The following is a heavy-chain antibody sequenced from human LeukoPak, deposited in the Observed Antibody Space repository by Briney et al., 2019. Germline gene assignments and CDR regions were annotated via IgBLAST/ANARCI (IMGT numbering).Heavy chain of an antibody. CDR3: ARSRSPHVRSSVDY. CDR2: IYYSGST. Sequence: SETLSLTCTVSGDSISSYSWSWIRQPPGKGLEWIGYIYYSGSTNYNPSLKSRVTISVDTSKNQFSLKLSSVTAADTAVYYCARSRSPHVRSSVDYWGQGTLVTVSS. D-gene: IGHD6-13*01. J-gene: IGHJ4*02. CDR1: GDSISSYS. V-gene: IGHV4-59*01.